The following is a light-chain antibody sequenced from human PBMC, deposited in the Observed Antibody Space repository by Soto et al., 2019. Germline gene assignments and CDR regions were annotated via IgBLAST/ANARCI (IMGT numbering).Light chain of an antibody. CDR3: QQYGSSPRT. CDR1: QSVSSNH. J-gene: IGKJ1*01. V-gene: IGKV3-20*01. CDR2: GGS. Sequence: DIVLTQSPGTLSLSPGERATLSCRASQSVSSNHLAWYQQKPGQAPRLLIYGGSSRATGIPVRFSGSGSGTDFTLTISRLEPEDFAVYYCQQYGSSPRTFGQGTKVDI.